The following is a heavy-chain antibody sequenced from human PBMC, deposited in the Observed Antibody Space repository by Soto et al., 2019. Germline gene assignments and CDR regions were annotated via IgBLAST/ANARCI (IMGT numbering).Heavy chain of an antibody. J-gene: IGHJ4*02. D-gene: IGHD2-15*01. CDR3: VHTGKLGFCSGVACYSAY. CDR1: GFSLSPSGVT. V-gene: IGHV2-5*02. Sequence: SGPTQVNPTQALTLTCTFCGFSLSPSGVTVGWIRQPPGKALEWLALIYWDDDKRYRPSLMSRLTITKDTSKNQVVLTMTNLDPVDTATYYCVHTGKLGFCSGVACYSAYWGQGTLVTVSS. CDR2: IYWDDDK.